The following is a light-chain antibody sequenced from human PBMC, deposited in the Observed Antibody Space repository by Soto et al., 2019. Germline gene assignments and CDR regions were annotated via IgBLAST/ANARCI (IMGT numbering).Light chain of an antibody. Sequence: DIQMTQSPSSLSASVLGRVTITCRASQSISSYLNWYQQKPGKAPKLLIYAASSLQSGVPSRFSGSGSGTDFTLTISSLQPEDFATYYCQQSYSTLTFGGGTRLE. CDR2: AAS. CDR1: QSISSY. J-gene: IGKJ5*01. V-gene: IGKV1-39*01. CDR3: QQSYSTLT.